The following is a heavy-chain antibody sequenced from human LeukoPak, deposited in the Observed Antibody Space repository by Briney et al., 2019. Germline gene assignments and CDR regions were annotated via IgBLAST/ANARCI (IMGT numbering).Heavy chain of an antibody. CDR2: ISYDGSNK. V-gene: IGHV3-30*04. J-gene: IGHJ4*02. Sequence: GRSLRLSCAASGFTFSSYAMHWVRQAPGKGLEWVAVISYDGSNKYYADSVKGRFTISRDNSKNTLYLQMNSLRAEDTAVYYCAKVPYYYDNTGSYYFDYWGQGTLVTVSS. CDR1: GFTFSSYA. D-gene: IGHD3-22*01. CDR3: AKVPYYYDNTGSYYFDY.